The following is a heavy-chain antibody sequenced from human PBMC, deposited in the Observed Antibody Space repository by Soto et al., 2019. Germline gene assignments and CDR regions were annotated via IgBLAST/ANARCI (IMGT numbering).Heavy chain of an antibody. Sequence: SETLSLTCTVSGGSISSGGYYWSWIRQPPGKGLEWIGYIYYSGSTYYNPSLKSRVTISVDTSKNQFSLKLSSVTAADTAVYYCARVSYYYDSSGYYHYWGQRTLVTVS. V-gene: IGHV4-30-4*01. CDR3: ARVSYYYDSSGYYHY. D-gene: IGHD3-22*01. CDR1: GGSISSGGYY. J-gene: IGHJ4*02. CDR2: IYYSGST.